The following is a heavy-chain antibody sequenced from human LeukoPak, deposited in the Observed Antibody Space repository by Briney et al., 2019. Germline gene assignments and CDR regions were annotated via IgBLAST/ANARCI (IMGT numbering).Heavy chain of an antibody. CDR3: ARDNRGSDFWSGYQPSHFDY. Sequence: QPGGSLRLSCAASGFTFSSYSMNWVRQAPGKGLEWVSSISSSSSYIYYADSVKGRFTISRDNAKNSLYLQMNSLRAEDTAVYYYARDNRGSDFWSGYQPSHFDYWGQGTLVTVSS. CDR2: ISSSSSYI. V-gene: IGHV3-21*01. D-gene: IGHD3-3*01. CDR1: GFTFSSYS. J-gene: IGHJ4*02.